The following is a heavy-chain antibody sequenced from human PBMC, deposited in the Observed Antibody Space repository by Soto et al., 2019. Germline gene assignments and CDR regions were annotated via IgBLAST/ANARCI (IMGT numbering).Heavy chain of an antibody. CDR2: IYYSGST. J-gene: IGHJ6*03. V-gene: IGHV4-39*01. CDR1: GGSISSSSYY. D-gene: IGHD3-9*01. Sequence: SETLSLTCTVSGGSISSSSYYWGWIRQPPGKGLEWIGSIYYSGSTYYNPSLKSRVTISVDTSKNQFSLKLSSVTAADTAVYYCARLYYDILTGYTTNMDVWGKGTTVTVSS. CDR3: ARLYYDILTGYTTNMDV.